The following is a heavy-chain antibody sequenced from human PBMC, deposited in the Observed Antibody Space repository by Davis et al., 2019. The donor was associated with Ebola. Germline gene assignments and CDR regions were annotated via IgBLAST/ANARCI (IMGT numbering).Heavy chain of an antibody. CDR1: GFTFSSYW. CDR2: IKQDGSEK. D-gene: IGHD6-13*01. CDR3: ARARHSSTWFLGDFDY. Sequence: LSLTCAASGFTFSSYWMSWVRQAPGKGLEWVANIKQDGSEKYYVDSVKGRFTISRDNAKNSLYLQMNSPRAEDTAVYYCARARHSSTWFLGDFDYWGQGTLVTVSS. J-gene: IGHJ4*02. V-gene: IGHV3-7*03.